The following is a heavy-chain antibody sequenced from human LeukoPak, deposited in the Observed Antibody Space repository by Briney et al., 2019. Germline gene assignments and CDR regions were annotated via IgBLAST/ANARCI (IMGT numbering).Heavy chain of an antibody. CDR1: GFTFSSYA. J-gene: IGHJ4*02. Sequence: GGSLRLSCAASGFTFSSYAMHWVRQAPGKGLEWVAVISYDGSNKYYADSVKGRFTISRDNSKNTLYLQMNSLRAEDTAVYYCGRDLGGRWSYWGQGALVTVSS. V-gene: IGHV3-30-3*01. CDR2: ISYDGSNK. D-gene: IGHD3-16*01. CDR3: GRDLGGRWSY.